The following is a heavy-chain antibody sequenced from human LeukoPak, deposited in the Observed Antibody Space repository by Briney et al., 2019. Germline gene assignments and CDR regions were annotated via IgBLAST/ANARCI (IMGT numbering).Heavy chain of an antibody. Sequence: SETLSLTCTVSGYSISSGYYWGWVRQPPGKGLEWIGSIYHSGSTYYNPSLKSRVTISVDTSKNQFSLKLSSVTAADTAVYYCASTYCGGDCYFLVSAVAAFDIWGQGTMVTVSS. V-gene: IGHV4-38-2*02. CDR2: IYHSGST. CDR1: GYSISSGYY. J-gene: IGHJ3*02. CDR3: ASTYCGGDCYFLVSAVAAFDI. D-gene: IGHD2-21*02.